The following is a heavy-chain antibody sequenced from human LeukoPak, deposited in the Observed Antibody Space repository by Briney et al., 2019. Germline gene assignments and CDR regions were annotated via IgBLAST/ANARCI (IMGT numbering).Heavy chain of an antibody. Sequence: SGGSLRLSCAASGFTFSSYWMSWVRQAPAKGLEWVANIKQDGSDKYYVDSVRGRFTISRDNAKNSLYLQMNSLRAEDTAVYYCARGGWSFDPWGQGTLVTVSS. CDR3: ARGGWSFDP. V-gene: IGHV3-7*01. CDR1: GFTFSSYW. CDR2: IKQDGSDK. J-gene: IGHJ5*02.